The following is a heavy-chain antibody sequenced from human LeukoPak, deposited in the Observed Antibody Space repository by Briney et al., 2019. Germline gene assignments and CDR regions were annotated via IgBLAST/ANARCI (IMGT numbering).Heavy chain of an antibody. V-gene: IGHV4-39*01. D-gene: IGHD1-26*01. CDR2: IYYSGST. J-gene: IGHJ4*02. Sequence: SESLSLTCTVTVDSTSNDCDYGGWVRQPPGKGLELIGNIYYSGSTYYNPSLKSRVTMSVDTSKNQFFLKLNSVTAADTAVYCCARGRPYSGGYHLDYWGQGTLVTVSA. CDR3: ARGRPYSGGYHLDY. CDR1: VDSTSNDCDY.